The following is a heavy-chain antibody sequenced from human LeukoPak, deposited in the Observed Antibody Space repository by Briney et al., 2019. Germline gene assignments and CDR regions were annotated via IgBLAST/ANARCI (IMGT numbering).Heavy chain of an antibody. CDR3: ARDRAGAQSWVALDP. D-gene: IGHD3-10*01. V-gene: IGHV3-66*02. CDR2: IYGDGTT. Sequence: PGWSLRLSCAASGFTVSNDYMAWVRQAPGRGLEWVSLIYGDGTTFYTDSVKGRFTISRDNFKNTLYLQMSSLRPEDTALYYCARDRAGAQSWVALDPWGQGTLVTVSS. J-gene: IGHJ5*02. CDR1: GFTVSNDY.